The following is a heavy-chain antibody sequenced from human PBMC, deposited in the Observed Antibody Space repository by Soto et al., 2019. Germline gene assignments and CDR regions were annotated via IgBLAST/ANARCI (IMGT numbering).Heavy chain of an antibody. CDR3: ARQVPAAIRLGWFDP. CDR1: GGSTSRSTYY. CDR2: IYYSGST. D-gene: IGHD2-2*02. V-gene: IGHV4-39*01. Sequence: SETLSLTCTVSGGSTSRSTYYWGWIRQPPGKGLEWIGSIYYSGSTYYRPSLKSRVTISVDTSKNQFSLKLSSVTAADTAVYYCARQVPAAIRLGWFDPWGQGTLVTVSS. J-gene: IGHJ5*02.